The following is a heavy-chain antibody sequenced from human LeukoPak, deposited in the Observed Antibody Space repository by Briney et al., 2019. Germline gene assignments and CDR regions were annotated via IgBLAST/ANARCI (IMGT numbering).Heavy chain of an antibody. CDR2: MNPNSGNT. D-gene: IGHD6-13*01. J-gene: IGHJ6*03. Sequence: ASVKVSCKASGYTFTSYDMNWVRQATGQGLEWMGWMNPNSGNTGYAQKFQGRVTITRNTSISTAYMELSSLRSEDTAVYYCARTLSSSWYFPTYYMDVWGKGTTVTVSS. CDR3: ARTLSSSWYFPTYYMDV. V-gene: IGHV1-8*03. CDR1: GYTFTSYD.